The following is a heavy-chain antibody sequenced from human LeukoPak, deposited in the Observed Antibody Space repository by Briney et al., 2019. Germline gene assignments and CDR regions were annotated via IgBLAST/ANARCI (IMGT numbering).Heavy chain of an antibody. Sequence: GASVKVSCKASGYTFTGYYMHWVRQAPGQGLEWMGWMNPNSGNTGYAQKFQGRVTITRNTSIGTAYMELSSLRSEDTAVYYCATVDYWGQGTLVTVSS. CDR3: ATVDY. V-gene: IGHV1-8*03. CDR2: MNPNSGNT. CDR1: GYTFTGYY. J-gene: IGHJ4*02.